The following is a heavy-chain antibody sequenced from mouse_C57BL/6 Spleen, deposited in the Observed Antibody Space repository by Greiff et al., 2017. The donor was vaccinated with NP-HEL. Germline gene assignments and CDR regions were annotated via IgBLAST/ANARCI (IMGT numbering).Heavy chain of an antibody. CDR1: GYTFTSYW. Sequence: QVQLKQPGAELVKPGASVKLSCKASGYTFTSYWMHWVKQRPGQGLEWIGMIHPNSGSTNYNEKFKSKATLTVDKSSSTAYMQLSSLTSEDSAVYYCAREEVTRAMDYWGQGTSVTVSS. CDR2: IHPNSGST. J-gene: IGHJ4*01. V-gene: IGHV1-64*01. D-gene: IGHD2-2*01. CDR3: AREEVTRAMDY.